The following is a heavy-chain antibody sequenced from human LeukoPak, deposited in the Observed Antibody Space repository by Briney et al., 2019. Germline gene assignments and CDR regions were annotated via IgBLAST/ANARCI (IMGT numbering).Heavy chain of an antibody. Sequence: GASVKVSCKASGYTFTSYYMHWVRQAPGQGLEWMGIINPSGGSTSYAQKFQGRVTMTRDTFTSTVYMELSSLRSEDTAVYYCAREYGGIVVVINPPNWFDPWGQGTLVTVSS. CDR1: GYTFTSYY. J-gene: IGHJ5*02. CDR2: INPSGGST. D-gene: IGHD3-22*01. V-gene: IGHV1-46*01. CDR3: AREYGGIVVVINPPNWFDP.